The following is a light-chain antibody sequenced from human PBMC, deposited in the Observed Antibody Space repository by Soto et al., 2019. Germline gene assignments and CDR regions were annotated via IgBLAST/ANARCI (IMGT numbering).Light chain of an antibody. J-gene: IGKJ3*01. V-gene: IGKV3-15*01. Sequence: EIVMTQSPATLSVSPGEGATLSCRASQSVSSNLAWYQQKPGQAPRLLIYGASTRAAGVPVRFSGSGSGTEFTLTISSPQSEDFAVYYCQQYNNWPPFTFGPGTKVDIK. CDR1: QSVSSN. CDR3: QQYNNWPPFT. CDR2: GAS.